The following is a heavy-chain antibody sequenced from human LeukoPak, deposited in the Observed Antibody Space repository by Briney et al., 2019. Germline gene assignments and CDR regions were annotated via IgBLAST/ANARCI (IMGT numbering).Heavy chain of an antibody. CDR2: IRYDGSNK. CDR3: AKEPIAAAGIWYFDY. V-gene: IGHV3-30*02. J-gene: IGHJ4*02. CDR1: GFTFSSYG. Sequence: PGGSLRLSCAASGFTFSSYGMHWVRQAPGKGLEWVAFIRYDGSNKYYADSVKGRFTISRDNSKNTLYLQMNSLRAEDTAVYYCAKEPIAAAGIWYFDYWGQGTLVTVSS. D-gene: IGHD6-13*01.